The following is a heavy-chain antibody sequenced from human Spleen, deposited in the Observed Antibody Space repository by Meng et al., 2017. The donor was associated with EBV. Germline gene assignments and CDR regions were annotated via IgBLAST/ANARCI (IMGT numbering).Heavy chain of an antibody. D-gene: IGHD5-12*01. CDR2: ISGGGPST. V-gene: IGHV3-23*04. CDR3: AKDFLGYSGHYYFDY. CDR1: GFTFGNYA. Sequence: EVQVGGSGGGVVRPGGALRLSCAASGFTFGNYAMSWVRQAPGKGLEWVSVISGGGPSTSYADSVKGRFTISRDNSKNTLYLQMNSLRAEDTATYHCAKDFLGYSGHYYFDYWGQGALVTVSS. J-gene: IGHJ4*02.